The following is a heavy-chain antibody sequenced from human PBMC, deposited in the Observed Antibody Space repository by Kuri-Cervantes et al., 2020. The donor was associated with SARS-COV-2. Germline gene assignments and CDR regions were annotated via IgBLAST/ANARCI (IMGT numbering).Heavy chain of an antibody. CDR2: TYYRSKWYN. D-gene: IGHD2-15*01. V-gene: IGHV6-1*01. J-gene: IGHJ5*02. Sequence: SCAISGDSVSNNIGAWNWLRPSPERGLEWLGRTYYRSKWYNDYATSVQSRISINPDTSKNQFSLHLKSVTPEDTAVYYCAREVYCNGGSCYGDNWFDPWGQGTLVTVSS. CDR3: AREVYCNGGSCYGDNWFDP. CDR1: GDSVSNNIGA.